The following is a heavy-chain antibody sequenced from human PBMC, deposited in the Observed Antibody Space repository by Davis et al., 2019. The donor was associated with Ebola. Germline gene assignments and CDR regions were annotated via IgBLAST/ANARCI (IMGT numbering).Heavy chain of an antibody. J-gene: IGHJ4*02. CDR1: GGSISSGDYY. Sequence: MPSETLSLTCTVSGGSISSGDYYWSWIRQPPGKGLEWIGYIYYSGSTYYNPPLKSRVTISVDTSKNQFSLKLSSVTAADTAVYYCARLPRFLEWLFPAYFDYWGQGTLVTVSS. V-gene: IGHV4-30-4*01. D-gene: IGHD3-3*01. CDR3: ARLPRFLEWLFPAYFDY. CDR2: IYYSGST.